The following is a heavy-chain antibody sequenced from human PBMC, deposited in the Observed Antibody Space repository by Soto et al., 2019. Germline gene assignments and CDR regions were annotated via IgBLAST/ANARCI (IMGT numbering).Heavy chain of an antibody. Sequence: SVKVSCKASGFTFTSSAVQWVRQVRGQRLEWIGWIIVGSGNTNYAQKFQERVTITRDMSTSTAYMELSSLRSEDTAVYYCAAETAAASFGMDVWGQGTTVTVSS. D-gene: IGHD6-13*01. CDR2: IIVGSGNT. CDR1: GFTFTSSA. J-gene: IGHJ6*02. CDR3: AAETAAASFGMDV. V-gene: IGHV1-58*01.